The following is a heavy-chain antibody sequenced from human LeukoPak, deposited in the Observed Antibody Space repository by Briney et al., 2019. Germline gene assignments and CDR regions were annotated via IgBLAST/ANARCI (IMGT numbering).Heavy chain of an antibody. V-gene: IGHV3-21*01. Sequence: GGSLRLSCAASGFTFSSYSMNWVRQAPGKGLEWVSSISTSSSYIYYADSVKGRFTISRDNARNSLYLQMNSLRAEDTAVYYCARGTSTGWELLGAFDIWGQGTMVTVSS. CDR3: ARGTSTGWELLGAFDI. CDR2: ISTSSSYI. CDR1: GFTFSSYS. J-gene: IGHJ3*02. D-gene: IGHD1-26*01.